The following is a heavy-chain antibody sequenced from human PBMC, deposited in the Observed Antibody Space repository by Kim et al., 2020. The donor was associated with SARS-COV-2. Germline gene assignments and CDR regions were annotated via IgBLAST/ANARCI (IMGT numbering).Heavy chain of an antibody. Sequence: GGSLRLSCAASGFTFDDYAMHWVRQAPGKGLEWVSGISWNSGSIGYADSVKGRFTISRDNAKNSLYLQMNSLRAEDTALYYCAKDVWGSGWSPYSYYGMDVGGQGPTVTVSS. CDR2: ISWNSGSI. J-gene: IGHJ6*02. D-gene: IGHD6-19*01. V-gene: IGHV3-9*01. CDR3: AKDVWGSGWSPYSYYGMDV. CDR1: GFTFDDYA.